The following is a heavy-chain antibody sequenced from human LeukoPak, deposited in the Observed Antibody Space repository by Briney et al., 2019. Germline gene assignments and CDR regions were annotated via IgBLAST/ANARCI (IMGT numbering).Heavy chain of an antibody. CDR1: EFTFSNYA. Sequence: GGSLRLSCEGSEFTFSNYAMSWVRQAPGKVMEWVSTISGSGADTYYADSMKGGFTVSRDNSKNTLYLHMNSLRAEDTDVYYCAKNSYSGTVSLWDFWGQGTMVTVSS. CDR2: ISGSGADT. J-gene: IGHJ3*01. CDR3: AKNSYSGTVSLWDF. D-gene: IGHD1-26*01. V-gene: IGHV3-23*01.